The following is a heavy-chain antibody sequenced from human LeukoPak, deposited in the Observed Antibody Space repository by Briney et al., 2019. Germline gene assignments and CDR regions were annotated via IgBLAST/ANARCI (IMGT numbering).Heavy chain of an antibody. D-gene: IGHD3-10*01. V-gene: IGHV1-46*01. J-gene: IGHJ4*02. CDR2: INPSGGST. CDR1: GYTFTSYY. CDR3: ATSIGSGSYYTPFDY. Sequence: ASVKVSCKASGYTFTSYYMHWVRPAPGQGLAWMGIINPSGGSTGYTQKFQGRVTMTRDTSTSTVYMELSSLRSEDTAVYYCATSIGSGSYYTPFDYWGQGTLVTVSS.